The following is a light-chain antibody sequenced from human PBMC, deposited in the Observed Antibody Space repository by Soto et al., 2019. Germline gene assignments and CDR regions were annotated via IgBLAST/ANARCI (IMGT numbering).Light chain of an antibody. Sequence: QSVLTQSSSASASLGSSVKLTCTLSSWHSSYIIAWHQQQPGKAPRYLMKLEGSGSYNKGSGVPDRFSGSSSGADRYLTISNLQFEDEADYCSETGDSNTRVFGGGTELTVL. CDR2: LEGSGSY. CDR1: SWHSSYI. CDR3: ETGDSNTRV. V-gene: IGLV4-60*02. J-gene: IGLJ3*02.